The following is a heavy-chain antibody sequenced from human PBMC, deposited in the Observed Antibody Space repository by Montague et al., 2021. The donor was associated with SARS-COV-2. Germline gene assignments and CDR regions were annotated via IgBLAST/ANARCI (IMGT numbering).Heavy chain of an antibody. D-gene: IGHD1-1*01. CDR1: GGSINSSTYY. CDR2: IYYRGAS. CDR3: ARRVTRGAFDV. V-gene: IGHV4-39*01. Sequence: SETLSLTCIVSGGSINSSTYYWAWIRQPPGKGLEWIATIYYRGASWSDPSLRSRVTISADTSRNQFNLKLISVTAADMGLYYCARRVTRGAFDVWGQGTMVTVSS. J-gene: IGHJ3*01.